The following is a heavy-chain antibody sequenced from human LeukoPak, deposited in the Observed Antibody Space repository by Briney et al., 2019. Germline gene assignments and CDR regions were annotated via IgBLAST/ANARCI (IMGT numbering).Heavy chain of an antibody. CDR2: ISGSGGST. D-gene: IGHD4-17*01. J-gene: IGHJ4*02. V-gene: IGHV3-23*01. CDR3: AKDVYGDYGGLDY. CDR1: GFTFGSNA. Sequence: GGSLRLSCAASGFTFGSNALTWVRQAPGKGLEWVSTISGSGGSTYYADSVKGRFTISRDTAKSTLSLQMNSPRAEDTAVYYCAKDVYGDYGGLDYWGQGTLVTVSS.